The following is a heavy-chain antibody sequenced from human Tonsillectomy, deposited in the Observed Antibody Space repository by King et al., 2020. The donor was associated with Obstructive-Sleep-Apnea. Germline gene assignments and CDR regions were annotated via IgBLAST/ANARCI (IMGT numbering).Heavy chain of an antibody. CDR1: GFPFNGYT. J-gene: IGHJ4*02. CDR2: ISSSADSI. CDR3: ARDGGRSYDNAY. V-gene: IGHV3-48*01. D-gene: IGHD3-10*01. Sequence: VQLVESGGGLVQPGGSLRLSCVASGFPFNGYTMMWVRQAPGKGLEWLAYISSSADSIYYGDSVKGRFTVSRDNAKNSLFLQMNSLRVEDTAVYYCARDGGRSYDNAYWGQGPLVTVSS.